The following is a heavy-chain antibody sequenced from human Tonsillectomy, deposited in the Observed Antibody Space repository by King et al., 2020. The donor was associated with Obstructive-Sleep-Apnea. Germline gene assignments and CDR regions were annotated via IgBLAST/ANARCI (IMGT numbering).Heavy chain of an antibody. V-gene: IGHV1-46*03. Sequence: VQLVESGAEVKKPGASVKVSCKASGYTFTSYYMHWVRQAPGQGLEWMGIINPSGGSTSYAQKFQGRVTMTRDTSTSTVYMELSSLRSEDTAVYYCARVLRLGELSRGYFDYWGQGTLVTVSS. D-gene: IGHD3-16*02. CDR2: INPSGGST. J-gene: IGHJ4*02. CDR1: GYTFTSYY. CDR3: ARVLRLGELSRGYFDY.